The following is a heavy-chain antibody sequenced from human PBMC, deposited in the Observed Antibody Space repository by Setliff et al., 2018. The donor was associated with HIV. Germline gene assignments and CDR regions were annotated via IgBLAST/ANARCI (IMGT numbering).Heavy chain of an antibody. CDR3: HSGYDTEEQSYFDY. D-gene: IGHD5-12*01. J-gene: IGHJ4*02. Sequence: PGGSLRLSCAASGFTFSSYWMHWVRQAPGKGLVWVSRINSDESSRTYADSVKGRFTISRDNAKNTLYLQMNSLRAEDTGVYYCHSGYDTEEQSYFDYWGQGTLVTVSS. CDR1: GFTFSSYW. V-gene: IGHV3-74*01. CDR2: INSDESSR.